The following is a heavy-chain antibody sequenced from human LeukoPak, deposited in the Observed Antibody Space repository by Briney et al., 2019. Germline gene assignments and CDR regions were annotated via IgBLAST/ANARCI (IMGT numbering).Heavy chain of an antibody. V-gene: IGHV4-39*07. D-gene: IGHD4-17*01. CDR1: GGSISSSSYY. J-gene: IGHJ4*02. CDR2: IYYSGST. Sequence: SETLSLTCTVSGGSISSSSYYWGWIRQPPGKGLERIGSIYYSGSTYYNPSLKSRVTISVDTSKNQFSLKLSSVTAADTAVYYCAREEPYGDSHFDYWGQGTLVTVSS. CDR3: AREEPYGDSHFDY.